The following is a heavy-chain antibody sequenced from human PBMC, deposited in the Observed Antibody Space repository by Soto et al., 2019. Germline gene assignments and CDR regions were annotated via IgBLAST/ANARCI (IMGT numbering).Heavy chain of an antibody. V-gene: IGHV1-69*01. CDR1: GGTFSSYS. Sequence: QVQLVQSGAEVKKPGSSVKVSCKASGGTFSSYSINWVRQAPGQGLEWMGEIIPIFGTANYAKKFQSRVTITADESTSTAYMERSSLRSEDTAVYYCARDGGRHSGGIDYWGQGTLVTVSS. D-gene: IGHD1-26*01. J-gene: IGHJ4*02. CDR2: IIPIFGTA. CDR3: ARDGGRHSGGIDY.